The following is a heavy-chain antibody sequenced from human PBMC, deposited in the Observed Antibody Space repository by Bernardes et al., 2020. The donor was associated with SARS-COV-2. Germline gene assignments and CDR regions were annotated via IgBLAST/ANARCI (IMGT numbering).Heavy chain of an antibody. Sequence: GGSLRLSCAASGFIFRNYGIHWVRQAPGKWLEWVALILPDGSQTYYADSVRGRFTISRDNSEKTLSVQMNSLRDEDTVLYYCARDYGDNGWLNTMDVWGQGTTVSVS. J-gene: IGHJ6*02. CDR1: GFIFRNYG. D-gene: IGHD4-17*01. CDR2: ILPDGSQT. CDR3: ARDYGDNGWLNTMDV. V-gene: IGHV3-30*03.